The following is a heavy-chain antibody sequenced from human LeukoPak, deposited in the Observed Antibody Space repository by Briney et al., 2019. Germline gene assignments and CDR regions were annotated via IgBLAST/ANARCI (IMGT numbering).Heavy chain of an antibody. Sequence: GGSLRLSCAASGFTFSNYGMHWVRQAPGKGLEWVAFIRYDGSNEYYADSVKGRFTISRDNSKNTLYLQMNSLRTEDTAVYYCARGLYYYDSSGYPDWXQXTXXXVSS. CDR1: GFTFSNYG. CDR2: IRYDGSNE. D-gene: IGHD3-22*01. V-gene: IGHV3-30*02. CDR3: ARGLYYYDSSGYPD. J-gene: IGHJ1*01.